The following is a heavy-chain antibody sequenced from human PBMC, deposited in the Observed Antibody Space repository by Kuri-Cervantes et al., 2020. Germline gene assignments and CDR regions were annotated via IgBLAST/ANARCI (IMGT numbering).Heavy chain of an antibody. V-gene: IGHV1-2*02. J-gene: IGHJ5*02. Sequence: ASVKVSCKASGYTFTDYYMHWVRLAPGQGLEWMGWINPNSGGADYAQKFQGRVTMTRDTSISTVYMELSRLRSEDTAVYYCARPGPWFDPWGQGTLVTVSS. CDR3: ARPGPWFDP. D-gene: IGHD2-8*02. CDR2: INPNSGGA. CDR1: GYTFTDYY.